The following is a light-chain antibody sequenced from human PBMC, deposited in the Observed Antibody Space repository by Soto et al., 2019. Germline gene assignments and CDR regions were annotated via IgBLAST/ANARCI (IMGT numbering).Light chain of an antibody. V-gene: IGKV3-15*01. Sequence: EIVLTQSPAILSVSPGERATLSCRASQSISRSLAWYQQKPGQAPRLLISDASTRATGIPARFSGSGSGTEFTLTISSLQSEDFAVYYCQQYSNWPPITFGQGTRLEIK. CDR1: QSISRS. CDR2: DAS. CDR3: QQYSNWPPIT. J-gene: IGKJ5*01.